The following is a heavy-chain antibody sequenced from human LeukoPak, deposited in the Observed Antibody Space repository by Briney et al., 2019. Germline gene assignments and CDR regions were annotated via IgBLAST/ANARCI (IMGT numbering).Heavy chain of an antibody. CDR1: GFTFSNYA. CDR3: AKDRPRFYDILTAYYIDY. V-gene: IGHV3-23*01. Sequence: GGSLRLSCAASGFTFSNYAMSWVRQAPGKGLEWVSAISGSGGSTYYADSVKGRFTISRDNSKNTLYLQMNSLRAEDTAVYYCAKDRPRFYDILTAYYIDYWGRGTLVTVSS. D-gene: IGHD3-9*01. CDR2: ISGSGGST. J-gene: IGHJ4*02.